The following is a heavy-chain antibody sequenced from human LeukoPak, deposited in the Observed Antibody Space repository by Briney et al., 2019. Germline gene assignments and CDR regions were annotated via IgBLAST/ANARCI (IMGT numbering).Heavy chain of an antibody. D-gene: IGHD6-6*01. V-gene: IGHV3-15*01. Sequence: GGSLRLSCAASGFTFSNAWMSWVRQAPGKGLEXXGRIKSKTDGGTTDYAAPVKGRFTISRDDSKNTLYLQMNSLKTEDTAVYYCTTDGSSPDNYYYYGMDVWGQGTTVTVSS. CDR2: IKSKTDGGTT. J-gene: IGHJ6*02. CDR1: GFTFSNAW. CDR3: TTDGSSPDNYYYYGMDV.